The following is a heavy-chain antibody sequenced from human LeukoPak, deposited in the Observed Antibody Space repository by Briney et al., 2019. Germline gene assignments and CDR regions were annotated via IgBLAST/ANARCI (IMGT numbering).Heavy chain of an antibody. J-gene: IGHJ4*02. D-gene: IGHD6-19*01. CDR3: ARGRAVTGSTVIDY. CDR2: ISSDGGNR. Sequence: GGSLRLSCAASGFTFSSYAMHWVRRAPGKALEWVATISSDGGNRYYSDSVKGRFTISRDNSKNTLYLRMNSLRPEDTAVFHCARGRAVTGSTVIDYWGQGTLVTVSS. CDR1: GFTFSSYA. V-gene: IGHV3-30-3*01.